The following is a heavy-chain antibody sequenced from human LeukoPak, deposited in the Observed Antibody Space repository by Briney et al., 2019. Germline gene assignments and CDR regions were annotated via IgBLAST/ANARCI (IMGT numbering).Heavy chain of an antibody. CDR3: ARVDHYYYYMDV. V-gene: IGHV5-51*01. CDR2: IYPGDSDT. J-gene: IGHJ6*03. Sequence: TGESLKISCKGSGYSFTSYWIGWARQMPGKGLEWMGIIYPGDSDTRYSPSFQGQVTVSADKSISTAYLQWSSLKASDTAMYYCARVDHYYYYMDVWGKGTRSPSP. CDR1: GYSFTSYW.